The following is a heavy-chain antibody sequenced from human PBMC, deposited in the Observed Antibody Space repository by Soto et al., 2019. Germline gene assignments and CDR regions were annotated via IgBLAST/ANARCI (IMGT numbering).Heavy chain of an antibody. CDR2: ISGSGGST. J-gene: IGHJ4*02. D-gene: IGHD4-17*01. V-gene: IGHV3-23*01. Sequence: EVQLLESGGGLVQPGGSLRLSCAASGFTFSSYAMSWVRQAPGKGLEWVSAISGSGGSTYYADSVKGRFTISRDNSKNTLYLQMNSLRAEDTAVYYCAKDNPSFDYGDHLSRIFDYWGQGTLVTVSS. CDR1: GFTFSSYA. CDR3: AKDNPSFDYGDHLSRIFDY.